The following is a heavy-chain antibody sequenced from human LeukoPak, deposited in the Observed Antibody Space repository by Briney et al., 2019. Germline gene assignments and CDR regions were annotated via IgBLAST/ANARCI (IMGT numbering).Heavy chain of an antibody. CDR2: INSDGSDT. V-gene: IGHV3-74*01. J-gene: IGHJ4*02. CDR3: AKGTTVTCLDY. Sequence: QPGGSLRLSCAASGFTFSSYWMHWVRHAPGKGLVWVSRINSDGSDTIYADSVKGRFSISRDNSKNTLYLQMNSLRAEDTAVYYCAKGTTVTCLDYWGQGTLVTVSS. CDR1: GFTFSSYW. D-gene: IGHD4-17*01.